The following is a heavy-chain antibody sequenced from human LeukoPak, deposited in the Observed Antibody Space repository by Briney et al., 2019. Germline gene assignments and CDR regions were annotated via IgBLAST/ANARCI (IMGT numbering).Heavy chain of an antibody. CDR1: GGSISSGGYS. D-gene: IGHD5-18*01. V-gene: IGHV4-30-2*01. CDR2: IYHGGST. CDR3: ARGPTWIQFDY. Sequence: SQTLSLTCAVSGGSISSGGYSWSWIRQPPGKGLEWIGYIYHGGSTYYNPSLKSRVTISVDRSKNQFSLKLSSVTAADTAVYYCARGPTWIQFDYWGQGTLVTVSS. J-gene: IGHJ4*02.